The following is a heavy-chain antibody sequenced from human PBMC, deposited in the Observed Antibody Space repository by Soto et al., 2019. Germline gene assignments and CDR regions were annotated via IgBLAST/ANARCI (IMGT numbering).Heavy chain of an antibody. CDR3: ARVTTVTTPIIDY. D-gene: IGHD4-17*01. CDR1: GGSISSGGYY. J-gene: IGHJ4*02. Sequence: NPSETLSLTCTVSGGSISSGGYYWSWIRQHPGKGLEWIGYIYYSGSTYYNPSLKSRVTISVDTSKNQFSLKLSSVTAADTAVYYCARVTTVTTPIIDYWGQGTLVTVSS. V-gene: IGHV4-31*03. CDR2: IYYSGST.